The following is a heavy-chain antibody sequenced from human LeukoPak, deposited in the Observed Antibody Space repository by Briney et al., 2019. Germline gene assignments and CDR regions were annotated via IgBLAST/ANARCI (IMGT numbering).Heavy chain of an antibody. CDR1: GVSISSSNPY. J-gene: IGHJ4*02. CDR3: ARQTGSGLFILP. CDR2: IYYSGNT. D-gene: IGHD3/OR15-3a*01. V-gene: IGHV4-39*01. Sequence: SETLSLTCTVSGVSISSSNPYWGWIRQPPGKGLEWIGSIYYSGNTYYNASLKSQASISIDTSKNQFSLRLTSVTAADTAVYYCARQTGSGLFILPGGRGTLVTVSS.